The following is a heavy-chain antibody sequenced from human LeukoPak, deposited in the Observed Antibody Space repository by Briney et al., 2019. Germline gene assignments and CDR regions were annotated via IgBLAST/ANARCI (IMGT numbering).Heavy chain of an antibody. CDR3: ARDRIAVSDPPNWFDP. D-gene: IGHD6-19*01. Sequence: SETLSLTCTVSGDSISRYYWSWIRQPAGKGLEWIGRIYNGGIITYNPSLKSRVTMSIDTSNNQSSLRLRFVTAADTAVYFCARDRIAVSDPPNWFDPWGQGTLVTVSS. CDR2: IYNGGII. V-gene: IGHV4-4*07. CDR1: GDSISRYY. J-gene: IGHJ5*02.